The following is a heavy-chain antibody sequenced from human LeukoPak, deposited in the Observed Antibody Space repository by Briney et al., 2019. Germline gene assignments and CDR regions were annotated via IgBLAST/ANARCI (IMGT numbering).Heavy chain of an antibody. J-gene: IGHJ2*01. CDR3: ARPRHYDILTGYTDWYFDL. Sequence: GGSLRLSCAASGFTFSSYSMNWVRRAPGKGLEWISCISSSSNTIKYADSVRGRLTISRDNAKNSLFLQINSLRAEDTAVYYCARPRHYDILTGYTDWYFDLWGRGTLVTVSS. D-gene: IGHD3-9*01. CDR2: ISSSSNTI. CDR1: GFTFSSYS. V-gene: IGHV3-48*01.